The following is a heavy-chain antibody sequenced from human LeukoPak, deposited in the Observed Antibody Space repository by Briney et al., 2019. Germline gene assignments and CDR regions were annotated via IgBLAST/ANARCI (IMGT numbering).Heavy chain of an antibody. CDR1: GFTFSSYW. Sequence: HSGGPLRLSCAASGFTFSSYWMTWVRQAPGKGLEWVANIKEDGSEKYYVDSVKGRFTISRDNAKNSLYLQMNSLRAEDTAVYYCARLIAVAGNRNFDYWGQGTLVTVSS. D-gene: IGHD6-19*01. V-gene: IGHV3-7*01. CDR3: ARLIAVAGNRNFDY. J-gene: IGHJ4*02. CDR2: IKEDGSEK.